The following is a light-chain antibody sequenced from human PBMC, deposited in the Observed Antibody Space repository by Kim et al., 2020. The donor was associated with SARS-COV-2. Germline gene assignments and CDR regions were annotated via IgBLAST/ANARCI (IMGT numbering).Light chain of an antibody. Sequence: SVSPGQTASITCSGDKVGDKYSCWYQQKPGQSPVLVIYQDTKRPSGIPERFSGSNSGNTATLTISGTQAMDEADYYCQAWDSSTGVFGTGTKVTVL. J-gene: IGLJ1*01. V-gene: IGLV3-1*01. CDR3: QAWDSSTGV. CDR2: QDT. CDR1: KVGDKY.